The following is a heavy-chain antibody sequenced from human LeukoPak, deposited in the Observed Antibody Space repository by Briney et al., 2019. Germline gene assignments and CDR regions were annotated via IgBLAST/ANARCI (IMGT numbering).Heavy chain of an antibody. Sequence: GGSLRLSYAASGFTVSSNYMSWVRQAPGKGLEWVSVIYRGDITYYADSVKGRSTISSDNSKNSLYLQMNSLRSDDTVLYYCARESESSGWYAYWGQGTLVTVSS. J-gene: IGHJ4*02. CDR3: ARESESSGWYAY. CDR2: IYRGDIT. CDR1: GFTVSSNY. D-gene: IGHD6-19*01. V-gene: IGHV3-53*05.